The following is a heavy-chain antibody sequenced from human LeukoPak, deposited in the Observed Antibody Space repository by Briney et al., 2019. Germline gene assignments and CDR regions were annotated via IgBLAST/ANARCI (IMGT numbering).Heavy chain of an antibody. Sequence: PSETLSLTCAVYGGSFSGYYWSWIRQPPGKGLEWIGEINHSGSTNYNPSLKSRVTISVDTSKNQFSLKLSSVTAADTAVYDCARYYGGRKWYFDYWGQGTLVTVSS. CDR1: GGSFSGYY. CDR2: INHSGST. V-gene: IGHV4-34*01. J-gene: IGHJ4*02. D-gene: IGHD4-23*01. CDR3: ARYYGGRKWYFDY.